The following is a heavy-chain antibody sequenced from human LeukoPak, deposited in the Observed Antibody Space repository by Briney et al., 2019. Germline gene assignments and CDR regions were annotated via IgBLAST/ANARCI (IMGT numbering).Heavy chain of an antibody. V-gene: IGHV4-4*07. CDR3: ARGPGELSLFYFDY. Sequence: SETLSLTCTVSGGSISSYYWSWIRQPAGKGLEWIGRIYTSGSTNYSPSLKSRVTMSVDTSKNQFSLKLSSVTAADTAVYYCARGPGELSLFYFDYWGQGTLVTVSS. CDR2: IYTSGST. J-gene: IGHJ4*02. CDR1: GGSISSYY. D-gene: IGHD3-16*02.